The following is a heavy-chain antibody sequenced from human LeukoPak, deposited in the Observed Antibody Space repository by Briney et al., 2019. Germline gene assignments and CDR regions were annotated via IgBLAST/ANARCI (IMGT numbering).Heavy chain of an antibody. V-gene: IGHV4-59*11. Sequence: SETLSLTCTVSGGSISSHYWSWIRQPPGKGLEWIGYISYSGSTNYNPSFKSRVAISADRSKNQFSLRLSSVTAADTAVYYCARVGASNGVDYWGQGTLVTVSS. CDR3: ARVGASNGVDY. J-gene: IGHJ4*02. CDR1: GGSISSHY. D-gene: IGHD2-8*01. CDR2: ISYSGST.